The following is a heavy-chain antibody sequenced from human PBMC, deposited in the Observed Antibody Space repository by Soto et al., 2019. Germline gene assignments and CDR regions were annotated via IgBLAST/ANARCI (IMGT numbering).Heavy chain of an antibody. CDR3: ASFFFQAEDGIRASSTVSAFLLNRSSDL. V-gene: IGHV3-23*01. J-gene: IGHJ2*01. D-gene: IGHD6-13*01. Sequence: GKGLEWVSAISGSGGSTYYADSVKGRFTISRDNSKNTLYLQMNSLRAEDTAVDYCASFFFQAEDGIRASSTVSAFLLNRSSDL. CDR2: ISGSGGST.